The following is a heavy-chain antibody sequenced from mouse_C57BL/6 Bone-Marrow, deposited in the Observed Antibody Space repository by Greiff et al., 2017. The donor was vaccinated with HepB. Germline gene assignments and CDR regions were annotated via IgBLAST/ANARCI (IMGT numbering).Heavy chain of an antibody. CDR2: INPNYGTT. D-gene: IGHD3-2*02. Sequence: VQLQQSGPELVKPGASVKISCKASGYSFTDYNMNWVKQSNGKSLEWIGVINPNYGTTSYNQKFKGTATLTVDQSSSTAYMQLNSLTSEDSAVYYCAKGKTGAQALFAYWGQGTLVTVSA. V-gene: IGHV1-39*01. CDR1: GYSFTDYN. CDR3: AKGKTGAQALFAY. J-gene: IGHJ3*01.